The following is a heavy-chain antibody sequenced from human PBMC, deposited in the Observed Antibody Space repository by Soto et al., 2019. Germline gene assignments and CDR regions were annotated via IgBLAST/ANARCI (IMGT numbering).Heavy chain of an antibody. Sequence: EVQLVESGGDLVQPGGSLRLSCAASGFAFSGYWMSWVRQAPGKGLEGVANIKQDGSEKYYVDSVKGRFPISRDNAKNSLYLQMNSLRVEDTAVYYCARATSVEAYWCQGTLVTVSS. D-gene: IGHD1-26*01. CDR3: ARATSVEAY. CDR2: IKQDGSEK. CDR1: GFAFSGYW. J-gene: IGHJ4*02. V-gene: IGHV3-7*01.